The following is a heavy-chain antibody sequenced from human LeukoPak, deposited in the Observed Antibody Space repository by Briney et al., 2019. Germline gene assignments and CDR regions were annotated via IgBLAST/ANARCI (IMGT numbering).Heavy chain of an antibody. CDR1: GGSISSYY. J-gene: IGHJ4*02. D-gene: IGHD6-13*01. CDR2: IYYSGST. V-gene: IGHV4-59*01. CDR3: ARAYSSSWYLDH. Sequence: KPSETLSLTCTVSGGSISSYYWSWLRQPPGKGLEWVGYIYYSGSTNYNPSLKSRVTISVDTSKNQFSLKLSSVTAADTAVYYCARAYSSSWYLDHWGQGTLVTVSS.